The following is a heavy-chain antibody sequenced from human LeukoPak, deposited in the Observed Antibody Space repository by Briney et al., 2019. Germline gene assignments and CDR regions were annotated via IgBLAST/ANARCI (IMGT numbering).Heavy chain of an antibody. D-gene: IGHD2-15*01. CDR1: GGSISSGSYY. CDR2: IYTSGST. Sequence: SETLSLTCTVSGGSISSGSYYWSWIRQPAGKGLEWIGRIYTSGSTNYNPSLKSRVTISVDTSKNQFSLKLSSVTAADTAVYYCARDSWDENYFDYWGQGTLVTVSS. CDR3: ARDSWDENYFDY. V-gene: IGHV4-61*02. J-gene: IGHJ4*02.